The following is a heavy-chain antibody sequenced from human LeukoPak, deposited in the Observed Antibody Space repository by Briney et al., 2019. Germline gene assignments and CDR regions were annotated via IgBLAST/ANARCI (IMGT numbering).Heavy chain of an antibody. J-gene: IGHJ5*02. CDR2: IYFSGSI. CDR3: ARDHKVVVGVTAVRSLNWFDP. D-gene: IGHD2-15*01. V-gene: IGHV4-39*02. CDR1: GGSISSTSYF. Sequence: PSETLSLTCTLSGGSISSTSYFWGWIRQPPGKGLEWIGSIYFSGSIYYNPSLKSRVTISVDTSKNQFSLKLSSVTAADTGVYYCARDHKVVVGVTAVRSLNWFDPWGQGTLVTVSS.